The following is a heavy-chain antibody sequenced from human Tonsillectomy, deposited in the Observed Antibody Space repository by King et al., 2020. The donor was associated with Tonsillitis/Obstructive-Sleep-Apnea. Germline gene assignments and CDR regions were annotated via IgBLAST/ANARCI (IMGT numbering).Heavy chain of an antibody. D-gene: IGHD5-18*01. CDR3: ARGVTAMDSYYYDYYYMDV. CDR1: VGSISSYY. CDR2: IYYSGST. V-gene: IGHV4-59*01. J-gene: IGHJ6*03. Sequence: VQLQESGPGLVKPSETLSLTCTVSVGSISSYYWSWIRQPPGQGLEWIGFIYYSGSTNYNPSLKSRVTISVDTSKHQFSLKLSSVTAADTAVYYCARGVTAMDSYYYDYYYMDVWGKGTTVTVSS.